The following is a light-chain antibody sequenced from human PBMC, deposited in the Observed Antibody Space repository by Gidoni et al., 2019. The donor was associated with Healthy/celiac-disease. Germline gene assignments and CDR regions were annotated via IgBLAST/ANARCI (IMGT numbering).Light chain of an antibody. V-gene: IGKV1-39*01. CDR3: QQSYSTPT. CDR2: AAS. J-gene: IGKJ4*01. Sequence: DIPMTQSPSSLSASVGDRVTITCRASQSISSYLNWYQQKPGKAPKLLIYAASSLQSGVPSRFSGSGSGTDFTLTISSLQPEDFATDYCQQSYSTPTFGGGTKVEIK. CDR1: QSISSY.